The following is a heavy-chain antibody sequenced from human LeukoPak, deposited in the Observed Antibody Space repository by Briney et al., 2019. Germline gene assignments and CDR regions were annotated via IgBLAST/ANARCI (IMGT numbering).Heavy chain of an antibody. CDR1: GGSISSYY. Sequence: SETLSLTCTVSGGSISSYYWSWIRQPPGKGLEWIGYIYYSGSTNYNPSLKSRVTISVDTSKNQFSLKLSSVTAADTAVYYCARLSSGWYGFFDYWGQGTLVTVSS. V-gene: IGHV4-59*01. CDR3: ARLSSGWYGFFDY. CDR2: IYYSGST. J-gene: IGHJ4*02. D-gene: IGHD6-19*01.